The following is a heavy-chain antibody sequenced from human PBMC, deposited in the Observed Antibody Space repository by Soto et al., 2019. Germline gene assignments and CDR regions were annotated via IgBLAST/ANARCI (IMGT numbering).Heavy chain of an antibody. D-gene: IGHD3-16*02. CDR2: IYWDDDK. V-gene: IGHV2-5*02. CDR1: GFSLSASAVG. Sequence: QITLKESGPTLVKPTQTLTLTCTFSGFSLSASAVGVGWIRQPPGKALEWLALIYWDDDKRYSPSLKSRLTITKDTSKNQVVLTMTNMGPVDTATYYCAHYRYYFDYWGQGTLVTVSS. CDR3: AHYRYYFDY. J-gene: IGHJ4*02.